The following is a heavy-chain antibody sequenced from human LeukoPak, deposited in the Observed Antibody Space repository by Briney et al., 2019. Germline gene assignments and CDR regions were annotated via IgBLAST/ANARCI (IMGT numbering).Heavy chain of an antibody. D-gene: IGHD5-18*01. V-gene: IGHV3-74*01. Sequence: GGSLRLSCAASGFTFSNYWMHWVRQAPGKGLVRVSRINSDGTNTTYADSVKGRFTISRDNAKNTLYLQMNSLRAEDTAVYYCARVTGYTYGSGDYWGQGTLLTVSS. CDR1: GFTFSNYW. CDR2: INSDGTNT. J-gene: IGHJ4*02. CDR3: ARVTGYTYGSGDY.